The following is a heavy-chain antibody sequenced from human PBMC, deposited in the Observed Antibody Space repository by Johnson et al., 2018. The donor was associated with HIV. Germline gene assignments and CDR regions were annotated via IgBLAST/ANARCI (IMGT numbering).Heavy chain of an antibody. CDR3: ARDVGLWFGELSSGDALYL. Sequence: VQLVESGGGLVQPGGSLRLSCAVSGFSFSNYWMEWVRQAPGKGLVWVSRIKTDGSSTSYADSVKGRFTISRDNSKKKLYLQMNRLRIADTAVYYCARDVGLWFGELSSGDALYLWGQGTMVTVSS. D-gene: IGHD3-10*01. CDR1: GFSFSNYW. V-gene: IGHV3-74*01. J-gene: IGHJ3*01. CDR2: IKTDGSST.